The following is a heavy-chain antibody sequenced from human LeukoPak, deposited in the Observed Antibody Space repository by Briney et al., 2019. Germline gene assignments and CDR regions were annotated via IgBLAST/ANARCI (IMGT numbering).Heavy chain of an antibody. D-gene: IGHD5-18*01. CDR3: ARGGPKRRIQLNTWFDP. Sequence: SETLSLTCAVYGGAFSGYYWSWIRQPPGKGLEWSGEINHSGSTNYNPSLKSRVTISVETSKNQFSLKLSSVTAAHTAVYYCARGGPKRRIQLNTWFDPWGQGTLVPVSS. V-gene: IGHV4-34*01. CDR2: INHSGST. CDR1: GGAFSGYY. J-gene: IGHJ5*02.